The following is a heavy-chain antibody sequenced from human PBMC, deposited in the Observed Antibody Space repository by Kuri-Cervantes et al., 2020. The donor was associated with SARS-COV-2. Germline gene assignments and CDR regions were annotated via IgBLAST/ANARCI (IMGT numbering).Heavy chain of an antibody. CDR2: IYYSGTT. D-gene: IGHD6-19*01. CDR3: ARGNGAVATSGYWYFVL. CDR1: GGSISSYY. J-gene: IGHJ2*01. Sequence: GSLRLSCTASGGSISSYYGSWIRQPPGKGLEYIGYIYYSGTTNYNPSLKSRVTISVDTSKNQFSLKLSSVTAADTAMYFCARGNGAVATSGYWYFVLWGRGTLVTVSS. V-gene: IGHV4-59*01.